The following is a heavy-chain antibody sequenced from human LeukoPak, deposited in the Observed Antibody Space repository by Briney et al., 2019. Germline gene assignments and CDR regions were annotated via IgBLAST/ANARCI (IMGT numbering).Heavy chain of an antibody. CDR2: IYSGGRT. Sequence: GGSLRLSCAASGFPVSSNYMSWVRQAPGKGLEWISVIYSGGRTLYADSVKGRFTISRDNSNNTLLLQMNSLRAEDTAVYYCAADSDWGQGTLVTVSS. V-gene: IGHV3-66*01. J-gene: IGHJ4*02. CDR1: GFPVSSNY. D-gene: IGHD2-21*01. CDR3: AADSD.